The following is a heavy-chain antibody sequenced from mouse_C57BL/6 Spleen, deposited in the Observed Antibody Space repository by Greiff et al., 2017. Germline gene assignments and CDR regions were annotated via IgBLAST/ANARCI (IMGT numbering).Heavy chain of an antibody. J-gene: IGHJ4*01. CDR1: GYAFTNYL. CDR3: ARAGTSAMDY. D-gene: IGHD4-1*01. V-gene: IGHV1-54*01. Sequence: VQLQQSGAELVRPGTSVKVSCKASGYAFTNYLIEWVKQRPGEGLEWIGVINPGSGGTNYNEKFKGKATLTADKSSSTAYMQLSSLTSEDSAVYCCARAGTSAMDYWGQGTSVTVSS. CDR2: INPGSGGT.